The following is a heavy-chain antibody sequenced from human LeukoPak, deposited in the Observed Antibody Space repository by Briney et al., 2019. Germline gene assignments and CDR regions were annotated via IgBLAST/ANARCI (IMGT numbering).Heavy chain of an antibody. J-gene: IGHJ4*02. D-gene: IGHD4-17*01. CDR3: VRGYGDPTDKFDY. CDR2: INHSGST. V-gene: IGHV4-34*01. CDR1: GGSFSGYY. Sequence: PSETLSLTCAVYGGSFSGYYWSWIRQPPGKGLEWIGEINHSGSTNYNPSLKSRVTISVDTSKNQFSLKLSPVTAADTAVYYCVRGYGDPTDKFDYWGQGTLVTVSS.